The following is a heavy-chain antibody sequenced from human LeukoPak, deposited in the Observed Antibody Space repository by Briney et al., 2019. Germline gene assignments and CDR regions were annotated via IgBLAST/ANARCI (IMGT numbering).Heavy chain of an antibody. J-gene: IGHJ4*02. Sequence: GGSLRLSCAASGFTLNNAWMNWVRQAPGKGLGWVGRVKTRTDGETTDHSAPVKGRFIISRDDSKNTLYLQMNSLMTQDTAVYYWTSRVATTNDYWGQGTLVTVSS. CDR2: VKTRTDGETT. D-gene: IGHD1-26*01. V-gene: IGHV3-15*01. CDR1: GFTLNNAW. CDR3: TSRVATTNDY.